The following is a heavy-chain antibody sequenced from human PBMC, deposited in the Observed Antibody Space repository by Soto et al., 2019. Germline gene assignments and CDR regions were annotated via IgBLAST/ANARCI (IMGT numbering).Heavy chain of an antibody. Sequence: GGSLRLSCEASGFTFSIYAMRWVRQAPGKGLEWVSAIHSNGDSTYYADSVKGRFTISRDNSKNTLYLQMDSLRAEDTAIYYCAKANTIFGVVTSSADYWGQGTLVTVSS. V-gene: IGHV3-23*01. D-gene: IGHD3-3*01. CDR2: IHSNGDST. CDR1: GFTFSIYA. J-gene: IGHJ4*02. CDR3: AKANTIFGVVTSSADY.